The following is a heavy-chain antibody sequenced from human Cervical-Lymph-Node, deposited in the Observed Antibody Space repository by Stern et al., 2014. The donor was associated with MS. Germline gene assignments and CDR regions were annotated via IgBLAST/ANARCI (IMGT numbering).Heavy chain of an antibody. J-gene: IGHJ4*02. CDR3: ARDPMVLGYFDY. CDR2: TLPSGTP. D-gene: IGHD3-10*01. Sequence: QLQLQESGPGLGKPSQTLSLTCTVSGGSISSGNYYWSWIRQPAGKGLEWIGGTLPSGTPTSTPPLKSRVPISGDTSKTQFSLKLSSVTAADTAVYYCARDPMVLGYFDYWGQGTLVTVSS. V-gene: IGHV4-61*02. CDR1: GGSISSGNYY.